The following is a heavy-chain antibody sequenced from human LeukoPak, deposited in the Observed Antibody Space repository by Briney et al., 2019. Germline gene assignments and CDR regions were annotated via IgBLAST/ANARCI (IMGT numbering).Heavy chain of an antibody. CDR3: ARDPGYYCDGSGSYYKPRYFDY. J-gene: IGHJ4*02. V-gene: IGHV3-74*01. CDR2: INSDGSST. CDR1: GFTFSSYW. D-gene: IGHD3-10*01. Sequence: HPGGSLRLSCAASGFTFSSYWMHWVRQAPGKGLVWVSRINSDGSSTSYADSVKGRFTISRDNAKNTLYLQMNSLRAEDTAVYYCARDPGYYCDGSGSYYKPRYFDYWGQGTLVTVSS.